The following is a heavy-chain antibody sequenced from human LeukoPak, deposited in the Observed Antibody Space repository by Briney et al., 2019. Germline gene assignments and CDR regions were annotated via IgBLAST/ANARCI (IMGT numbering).Heavy chain of an antibody. CDR3: ASQPAHSYGYRPFDY. J-gene: IGHJ4*02. V-gene: IGHV4-34*01. CDR2: INHSGST. Sequence: SETLSLTCAVYGGSFSGYYWSWIRQPPGKGLEWIGQINHSGSTNYNPSLKSRVTISVDTSKNQFSLRLSSVTAAGTAVYYCASQPAHSYGYRPFDYWGQGTLVTVSS. CDR1: GGSFSGYY. D-gene: IGHD5-18*01.